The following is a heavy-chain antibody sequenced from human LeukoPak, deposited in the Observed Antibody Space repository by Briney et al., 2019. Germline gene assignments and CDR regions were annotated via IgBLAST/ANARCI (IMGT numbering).Heavy chain of an antibody. Sequence: XCAXSGYSISSGYYWGWIRQPPGKGLEWIGIIYHSRSPYSHPSLKSRVTISVDTSKNQFSLKLSSVTAADTAVYYCARGIVLMVYAWGQGTLVTVSS. V-gene: IGHV4-38-2*01. D-gene: IGHD2-8*01. J-gene: IGHJ5*02. CDR1: GYSISSGYY. CDR3: ARGIVLMVYA. CDR2: IYHSRSP.